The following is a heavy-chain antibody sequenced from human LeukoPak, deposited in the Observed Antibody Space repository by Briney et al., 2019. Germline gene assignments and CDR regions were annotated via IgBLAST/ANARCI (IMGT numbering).Heavy chain of an antibody. J-gene: IGHJ4*02. Sequence: GRSLRLSCAAPGFTFSNYGMHYVRQAPGKGLEWVAVISDDGSNKYYADSVNGRFTISRDNSNNTLYMQMNSLRAEDTAVYYCAKDRETTASGTFDYWGQGSLVTVSS. V-gene: IGHV3-30*18. CDR2: ISDDGSNK. CDR3: AKDRETTASGTFDY. D-gene: IGHD6-13*01. CDR1: GFTFSNYG.